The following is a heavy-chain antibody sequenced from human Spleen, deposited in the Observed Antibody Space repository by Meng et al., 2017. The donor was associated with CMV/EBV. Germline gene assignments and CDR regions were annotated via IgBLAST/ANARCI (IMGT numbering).Heavy chain of an antibody. CDR1: FPLTASG. Sequence: FPLTASGMHWVRQAPGKGLEWVALIWYDGTNKYADSVKGRFTISRDNSKNTVYLQMNSLRPEDTAVYYCATKGDSYYKSSGYYPDHWGLGTLVTVSS. CDR3: ATKGDSYYKSSGYYPDH. CDR2: IWYDGTNK. V-gene: IGHV3-33*01. D-gene: IGHD3-22*01. J-gene: IGHJ4*02.